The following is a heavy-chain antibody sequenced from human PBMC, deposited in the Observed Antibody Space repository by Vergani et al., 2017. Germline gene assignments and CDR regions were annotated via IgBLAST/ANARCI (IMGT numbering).Heavy chain of an antibody. CDR3: ARVDLNWFDP. J-gene: IGHJ5*02. D-gene: IGHD3-9*01. Sequence: QVQLQESGPGQVKTSETLSLTCTVSGGSISSYYWSWIRQPPGKGLEWIGYIYYRGSTNYNPSRKSRVTISVDTSKNQFSLKLSSVTAADTAVYYCARVDLNWFDPWSQGTLVTVSS. V-gene: IGHV4-59*01. CDR1: GGSISSYY. CDR2: IYYRGST.